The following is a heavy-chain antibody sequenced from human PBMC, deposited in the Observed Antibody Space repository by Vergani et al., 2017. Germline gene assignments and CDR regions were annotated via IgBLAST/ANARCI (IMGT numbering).Heavy chain of an antibody. Sequence: EVQLLESGGDLVQPGGSLRLSCAASGFTFNHYAMNWVRQAPGKGLEWVSGISGSGGSTYYAGSVKGRFTISRDRSKNTLYLQMNRLSAGDTAVYYCAKANPRNSXYDYLYYYHAMDVWGQGTTVTVSS. D-gene: IGHD5-12*01. V-gene: IGHV3-23*01. CDR3: AKANPRNSXYDYLYYYHAMDV. CDR1: GFTFNHYA. CDR2: ISGSGGST. J-gene: IGHJ6*02.